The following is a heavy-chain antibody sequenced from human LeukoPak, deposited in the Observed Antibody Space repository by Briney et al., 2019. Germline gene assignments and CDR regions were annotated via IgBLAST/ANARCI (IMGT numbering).Heavy chain of an antibody. CDR3: ARDTGYSSSYDAFDI. D-gene: IGHD6-13*01. J-gene: IGHJ3*02. V-gene: IGHV3-33*01. Sequence: GGSLRLSCAASGFTFSSYGMHWVRQAPGKGLEWVAVIWYDGSNKYYADSVKGRFTISRDNSKNTLYLQMNSLRAEDTAVYYCARDTGYSSSYDAFDIWGQGTMVTVSS. CDR2: IWYDGSNK. CDR1: GFTFSSYG.